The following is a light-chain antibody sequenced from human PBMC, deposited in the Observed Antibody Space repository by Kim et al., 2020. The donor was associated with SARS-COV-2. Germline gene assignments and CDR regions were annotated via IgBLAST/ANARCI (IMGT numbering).Light chain of an antibody. CDR2: GKN. Sequence: SSELTQDPAVSVALGQTVRITCQGDSLRSYYAIWYQQKPGEAPLLVIYGKNNRPSGIPDRFSGSSSGNTASLTITWAQAEDEADYYCNSRDSSGNLVVFG. V-gene: IGLV3-19*01. J-gene: IGLJ2*01. CDR1: SLRSYY. CDR3: NSRDSSGNLVV.